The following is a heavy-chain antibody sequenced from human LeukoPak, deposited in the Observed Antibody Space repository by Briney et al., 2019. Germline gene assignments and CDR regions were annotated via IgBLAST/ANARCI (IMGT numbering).Heavy chain of an antibody. CDR3: ARGGHYDSVWGRYRQKDGFDY. D-gene: IGHD3-16*02. V-gene: IGHV3-7*01. Sequence: PGGSLRLSCEASGFTFNNYWMSWVRQAPGKGLEWVANIRYDGSEKYYVDSVKGRFTISRDNARNSLYLQMNSLRAEDTAVYYCARGGHYDSVWGRYRQKDGFDYWGQGTLVIVSS. CDR2: IRYDGSEK. J-gene: IGHJ4*02. CDR1: GFTFNNYW.